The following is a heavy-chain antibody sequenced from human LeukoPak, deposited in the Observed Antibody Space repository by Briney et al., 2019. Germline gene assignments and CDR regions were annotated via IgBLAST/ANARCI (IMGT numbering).Heavy chain of an antibody. V-gene: IGHV3-23*01. CDR3: AKTTAGVASPLY. CDR1: GFTFSNYA. CDR2: ISGSGSST. D-gene: IGHD3-10*01. J-gene: IGHJ4*02. Sequence: QAGGSLRLSCAASGFTFSNYAMSWVRQAPGKGLEWVSAISGSGSSTYYADSVKGRFTIPRDNSKNTLCLQMNSLKAEDTAVYYCAKTTAGVASPLYWGQGALVTVSS.